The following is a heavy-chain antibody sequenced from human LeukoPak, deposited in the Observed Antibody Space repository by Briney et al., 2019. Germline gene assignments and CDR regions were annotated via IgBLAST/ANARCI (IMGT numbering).Heavy chain of an antibody. CDR3: AKGRDGGNDEYYYYGMDV. CDR1: GFTFNTYT. J-gene: IGHJ6*02. D-gene: IGHD4-23*01. V-gene: IGHV3-48*01. Sequence: GGSLRLSCAASGFTFNTYTMNWVRQAPGKGLEWVSYISGSSGIIDYADSVRGRFTISRDNAKNSLYLQMNSLRAEDTAVYYCAKGRDGGNDEYYYYGMDVWGQGTTVTVSS. CDR2: ISGSSGII.